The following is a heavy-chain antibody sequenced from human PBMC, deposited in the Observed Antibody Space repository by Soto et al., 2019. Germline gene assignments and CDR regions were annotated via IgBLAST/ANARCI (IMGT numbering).Heavy chain of an antibody. CDR3: ARGPGYCSGGSCYPTYYYYGMDV. V-gene: IGHV4-59*01. D-gene: IGHD2-15*01. CDR1: GGSISSYY. Sequence: QVQLQESGPGLVKPSETLSLTCTVSGGSISSYYWSWIRQPPGKGLEWIGYIYYSGSTNYDPSLKSRVTVSVDTSKNQFYRKLSSVTAADTAVYYCARGPGYCSGGSCYPTYYYYGMDVWGQGTTVTVSS. J-gene: IGHJ6*02. CDR2: IYYSGST.